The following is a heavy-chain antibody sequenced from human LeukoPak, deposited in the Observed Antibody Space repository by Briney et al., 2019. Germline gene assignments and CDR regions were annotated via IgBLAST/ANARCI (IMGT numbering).Heavy chain of an antibody. CDR1: GDSISSSSSY. V-gene: IGHV4-39*01. D-gene: IGHD2-15*01. Sequence: PSETLSLTCTVSGDSISSSSSYWGWIRQPPGEGLEWIGSIYYSGSTYYNTSLKSRVTISVDTSKNQFSLKLSSVTAADTAVYYCASDRIEVDAFDIWGQGTMVTVSS. CDR2: IYYSGST. CDR3: ASDRIEVDAFDI. J-gene: IGHJ3*02.